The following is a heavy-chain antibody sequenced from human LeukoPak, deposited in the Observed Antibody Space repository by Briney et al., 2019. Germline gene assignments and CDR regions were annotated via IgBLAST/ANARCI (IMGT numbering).Heavy chain of an antibody. CDR1: GFTFSSYW. D-gene: IGHD5-24*01. Sequence: PGGSLRLSCAASGFTFSSYWMSWVRQAPGKGLEWVANIKQDGSEKYYEDSVKGRFTISRDNAKNSLYLQMNSLRAEDTAVYYCARDKAVEMATITGGFDYWGQGTLVTVSS. CDR3: ARDKAVEMATITGGFDY. CDR2: IKQDGSEK. J-gene: IGHJ4*02. V-gene: IGHV3-7*01.